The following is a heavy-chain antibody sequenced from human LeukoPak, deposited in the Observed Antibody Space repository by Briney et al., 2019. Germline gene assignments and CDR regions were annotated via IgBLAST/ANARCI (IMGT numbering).Heavy chain of an antibody. CDR1: GFTFSTYS. CDR3: ARFALKTPPTD. Sequence: GGSLRLSCAASGFTFSTYSMNWVRQAPGKGLEWVSSISSSSTYIYYADSVKGRFTTSRDNAKNSLFLQMNSLRAEDTAVYYCARFALKTPPTDWGQGTLVTVSS. V-gene: IGHV3-21*01. J-gene: IGHJ4*02. CDR2: ISSSSTYI.